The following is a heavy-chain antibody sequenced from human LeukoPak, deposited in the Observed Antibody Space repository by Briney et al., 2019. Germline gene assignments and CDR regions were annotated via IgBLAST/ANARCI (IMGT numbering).Heavy chain of an antibody. CDR2: IYYSGST. V-gene: IGHV4-39*07. D-gene: IGHD1-14*01. CDR3: ASPEGY. CDR1: GGSISSSSYY. J-gene: IGHJ4*02. Sequence: SETLSLTCTVSGGSISSSSYYWGWIRQPPGKGLGWIGSIYYSGSTYYNPSLKSRVTISIDTSKNQFSLKLNSVTAADTAVYYCASPEGYWGQGTLVTVSS.